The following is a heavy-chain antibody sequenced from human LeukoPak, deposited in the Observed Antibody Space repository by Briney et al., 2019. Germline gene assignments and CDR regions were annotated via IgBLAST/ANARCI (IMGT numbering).Heavy chain of an antibody. Sequence: GESLKISCKGSGYSFTSYWIAWVRQMPGKGLEWMGFIYPGDSDTRYSPSFQGQVTISADKSINTAYLQWGSLQASDTAMYYCARRDYYDIGPFDPWGQGTLVTVSS. CDR1: GYSFTSYW. CDR2: IYPGDSDT. D-gene: IGHD3-22*01. CDR3: ARRDYYDIGPFDP. V-gene: IGHV5-51*01. J-gene: IGHJ5*02.